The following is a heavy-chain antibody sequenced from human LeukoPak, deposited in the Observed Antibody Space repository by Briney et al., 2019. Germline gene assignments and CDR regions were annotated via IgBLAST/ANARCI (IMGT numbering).Heavy chain of an antibody. Sequence: GGSLRLSCAASGFTFSSYSMNWVRQAPGKGLEWVSSISSSSSYIYYADSVKGRFTISRDNAKNSLYLQMNSLRAEDTAVYYCARAGSEVGYRSGGGYYFDYWGQGTLVTVSS. V-gene: IGHV3-21*01. D-gene: IGHD2-15*01. J-gene: IGHJ4*02. CDR3: ARAGSEVGYRSGGGYYFDY. CDR2: ISSSSSYI. CDR1: GFTFSSYS.